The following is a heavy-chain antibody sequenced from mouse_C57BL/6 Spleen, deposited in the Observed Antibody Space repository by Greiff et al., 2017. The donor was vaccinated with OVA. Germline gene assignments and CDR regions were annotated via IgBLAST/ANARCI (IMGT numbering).Heavy chain of an antibody. CDR3: GRKEELRRTYFDY. J-gene: IGHJ2*01. Sequence: QVQLQQSGPELVKPGASVKISCKASGYAFSSSWMNWVKQRPGKGLEWIGRIYPGDGDTNYNGKFKGKATLTADKSSSTAYMQLSSLTSEDSAVYFCGRKEELRRTYFDYWGQGTTLTVSS. CDR2: IYPGDGDT. V-gene: IGHV1-82*01. D-gene: IGHD2-4*01. CDR1: GYAFSSSW.